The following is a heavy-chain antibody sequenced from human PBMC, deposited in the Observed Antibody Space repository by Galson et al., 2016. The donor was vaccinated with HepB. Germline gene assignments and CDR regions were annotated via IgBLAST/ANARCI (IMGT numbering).Heavy chain of an antibody. CDR3: ARHYNYGYAY. V-gene: IGHV5-10-1*01. Sequence: QSGAEVKKPGESLRISCRGSGYRFTDYWITWVRQMPGKGLEWLGTLDPSGSYTNYNPSFQGHVPISADKSISTAYLQCSSLKASDTAMYYCARHYNYGYAYWGQGTLVTVSS. J-gene: IGHJ4*02. CDR1: GYRFTDYW. CDR2: LDPSGSYT. D-gene: IGHD5-18*01.